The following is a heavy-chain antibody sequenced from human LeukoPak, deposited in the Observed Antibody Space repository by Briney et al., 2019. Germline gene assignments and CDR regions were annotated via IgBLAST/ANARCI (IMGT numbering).Heavy chain of an antibody. CDR2: IWYDGSLK. Sequence: GGSLRLSCAASGFTFSSYVMHWVRQAPGKGLEWVAFIWYDGSLKYYADSVKGRFTVSTDNAKNSLYLQMTSLRAEDTAVYYCASSWGSAIDFWGQGTLVTVSS. CDR3: ASSWGSAIDF. CDR1: GFTFSSYV. J-gene: IGHJ4*02. V-gene: IGHV3-33*03. D-gene: IGHD3-16*01.